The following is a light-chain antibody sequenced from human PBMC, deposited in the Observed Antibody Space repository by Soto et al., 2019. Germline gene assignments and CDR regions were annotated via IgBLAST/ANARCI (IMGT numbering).Light chain of an antibody. CDR3: QQYNRWPGT. Sequence: EIVMTQSPATLSVSPGERATLSCRASQTISSDLAWYQQKPGQAPRLLVYVASTRATGIPATFSGSGSGLEFTLTISSLQSEDSAFYFCQQYNRWPGTFGQGTKVESK. V-gene: IGKV3-15*01. CDR1: QTISSD. J-gene: IGKJ2*01. CDR2: VAS.